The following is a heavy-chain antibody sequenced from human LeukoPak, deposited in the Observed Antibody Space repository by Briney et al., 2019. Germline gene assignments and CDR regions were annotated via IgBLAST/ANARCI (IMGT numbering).Heavy chain of an antibody. Sequence: SETLSLTCTVSGGSISSYYWSWIRQPPGKGLEWIGYIYYSGSTNYNPALKSRVTISVDTSKNQFSLKLSSVTAADTAVYYCARGVPTLYYYGSGSYPMSAFDIWGQGTMVTVSS. CDR1: GGSISSYY. V-gene: IGHV4-59*01. D-gene: IGHD3-10*01. CDR3: ARGVPTLYYYGSGSYPMSAFDI. J-gene: IGHJ3*02. CDR2: IYYSGST.